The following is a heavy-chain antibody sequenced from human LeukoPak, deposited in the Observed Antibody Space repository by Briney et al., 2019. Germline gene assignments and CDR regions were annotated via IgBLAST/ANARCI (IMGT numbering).Heavy chain of an antibody. CDR1: GGTFSSYA. V-gene: IGHV1-69*13. Sequence: SVKVTCKPSGGTFSSYAMSGVRQPPGRGLEWMGGIIPIFGTANCAQKFQGRVTITADESTSTAYMELSSLRSEDTAVYYCARGQGGAPHLRAGMVVWGQGTTVTVSS. CDR2: IIPIFGTA. CDR3: ARGQGGAPHLRAGMVV. J-gene: IGHJ6*02. D-gene: IGHD1-26*01.